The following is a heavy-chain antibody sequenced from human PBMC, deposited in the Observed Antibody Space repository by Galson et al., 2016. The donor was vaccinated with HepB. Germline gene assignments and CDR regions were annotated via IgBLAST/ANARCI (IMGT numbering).Heavy chain of an antibody. J-gene: IGHJ5*02. Sequence: SVKVSCKASGYSFTSYGISWVRQAPGQGLGWMGWISANEGDTNYARKFQGRVTLTTDTSTSTAYMELRSLTSDDTAVYYCARDFEYRGSRSRYEDCFDPWGQGTLVTVFS. CDR2: ISANEGDT. CDR1: GYSFTSYG. CDR3: ARDFEYRGSRSRYEDCFDP. D-gene: IGHD2-2*01. V-gene: IGHV1-18*01.